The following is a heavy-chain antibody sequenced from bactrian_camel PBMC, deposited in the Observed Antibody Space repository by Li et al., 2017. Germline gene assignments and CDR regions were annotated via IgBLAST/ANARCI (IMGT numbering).Heavy chain of an antibody. D-gene: IGHD2*01. Sequence: LVESGGGLVKPGGSLRLACAASGFTFTSYWMHWVRQTPGKGLEWLSSIATDGSNAYDADSLKGRFTISRVNAKNTVYLQMNSLKPEDTAMYFCAKPGRVEQWTLTSLGHWGQGTQVTVS. J-gene: IGHJ6*01. CDR1: GFTFTSYW. CDR3: AKPGRVEQWTLTSLGH. CDR2: IATDGSNA. V-gene: IGHV3S6*01.